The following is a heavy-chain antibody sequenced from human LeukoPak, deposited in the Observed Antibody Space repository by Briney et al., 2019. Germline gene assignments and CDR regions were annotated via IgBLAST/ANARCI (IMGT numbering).Heavy chain of an antibody. CDR2: ISSSSSTI. V-gene: IGHV3-48*01. Sequence: SGGSLGLSCAASGFTFSSYSMNWVRQAPGKGLEWVSYISSSSSTIYYADSVKGRFTISRDNAKNSLYLQMNSLRAEDTAVYYCARTQEGFWSGYYSGFDYWGQGTLVTVSS. J-gene: IGHJ4*02. CDR3: ARTQEGFWSGYYSGFDY. CDR1: GFTFSSYS. D-gene: IGHD3-3*01.